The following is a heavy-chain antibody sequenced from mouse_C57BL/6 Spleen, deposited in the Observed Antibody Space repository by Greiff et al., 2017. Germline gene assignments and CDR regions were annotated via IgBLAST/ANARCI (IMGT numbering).Heavy chain of an antibody. CDR3: ARDGSSYWYFDV. CDR1: GFTFCDFY. D-gene: IGHD1-1*01. Sequence: EVMLVESGGGLVQSGRSLRLSCATSGFTFCDFYMEWVRQAPGKGLEWIAASRNKANDYTTEYSASVKGRFFVSRDTSQSMLYLQMNALRAEDTAIYYCARDGSSYWYFDVWGTGTTVTVSS. CDR2: SRNKANDYTT. V-gene: IGHV7-1*01. J-gene: IGHJ1*03.